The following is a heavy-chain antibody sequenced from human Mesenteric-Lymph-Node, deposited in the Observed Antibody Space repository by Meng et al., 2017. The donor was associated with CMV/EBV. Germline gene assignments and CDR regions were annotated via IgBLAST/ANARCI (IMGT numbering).Heavy chain of an antibody. V-gene: IGHV3-23*01. CDR2: ISGSGGST. CDR3: AKGESFDY. D-gene: IGHD3-16*01. J-gene: IGHJ4*02. Sequence: SMILSCAASGLTFSSYAMSWVRQAPGKGLEWVSAISGSGGSTYYADSVKGRFTISRDNSKNTLYLQMNSLRAEDTAVYYCAKGESFDYWGQGTLVTVSS. CDR1: GLTFSSYA.